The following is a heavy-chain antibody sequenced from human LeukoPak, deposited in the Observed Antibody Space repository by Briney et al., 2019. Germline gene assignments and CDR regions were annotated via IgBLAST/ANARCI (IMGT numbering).Heavy chain of an antibody. CDR3: AREKLGYCSGGSCPNWFDP. J-gene: IGHJ5*02. Sequence: ASVKVSCKASGYRFTSYYLHWVRQAPGQGLEWMGWINPDSGGTNFAQKFQGRVTMTRDTSITTAYMELSRLTSDDTAVYYCAREKLGYCSGGSCPNWFDPWGQGTLVTVSS. V-gene: IGHV1-2*02. CDR1: GYRFTSYY. CDR2: INPDSGGT. D-gene: IGHD2-15*01.